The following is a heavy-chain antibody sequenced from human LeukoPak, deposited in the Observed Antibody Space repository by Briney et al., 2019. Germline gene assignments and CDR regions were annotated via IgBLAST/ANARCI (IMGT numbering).Heavy chain of an antibody. CDR3: ARVWLSPYFFDY. J-gene: IGHJ4*02. D-gene: IGHD3-22*01. CDR2: INPHSGDT. Sequence: ASVKVSCKVSGYTFTGYYMHWVRQAPGQGLEWMGWINPHSGDTIYAQKFQGRVTMTRDTSISTAYMELSRLRSDDTAVFYCARVWLSPYFFDYWGQGTLVTVSS. V-gene: IGHV1-2*02. CDR1: GYTFTGYY.